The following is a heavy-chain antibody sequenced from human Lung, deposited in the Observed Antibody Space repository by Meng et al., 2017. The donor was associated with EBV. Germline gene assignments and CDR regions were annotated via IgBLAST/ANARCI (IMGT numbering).Heavy chain of an antibody. D-gene: IGHD3-22*01. CDR3: ARVAYYYDSSGYSYYFDY. Sequence: HVKRQGSGQGLVKPSTTLSLTCAVSGGSISSGGYYWSWIRQPPGKGLEWIGYIYYSGSTYYNPSLKSRVTISVDTSKNQFSLKLSSVTAADTAVYYCARVAYYYDSSGYSYYFDYWGQGTLVTVSS. CDR2: IYYSGST. V-gene: IGHV4-30-4*01. J-gene: IGHJ4*02. CDR1: GGSISSGGYY.